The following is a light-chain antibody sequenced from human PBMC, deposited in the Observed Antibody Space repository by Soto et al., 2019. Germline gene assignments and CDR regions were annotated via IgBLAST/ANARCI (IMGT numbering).Light chain of an antibody. V-gene: IGLV1-40*01. Sequence: QSVLTQPPSVSGAPGQRVTISCTGSNSNIGAGYDVHWYQQVPGTAPKLLIYGNSNRPSGVPDRFSGSKSGASASLAITGLQAEDEADYYCQSYGDSLSGYVFGTGTKLTVL. CDR1: NSNIGAGYD. J-gene: IGLJ1*01. CDR2: GNS. CDR3: QSYGDSLSGYV.